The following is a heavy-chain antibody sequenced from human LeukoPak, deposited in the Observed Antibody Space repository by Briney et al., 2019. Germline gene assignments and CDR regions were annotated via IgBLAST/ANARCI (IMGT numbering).Heavy chain of an antibody. Sequence: KSSETLSLTCTVSGGSIIIGNYYWSWIRQPAGKGLEWIGRISPSGNTNYNPSLKSRVTISVDTSKNQFSLNLNSVTAADTAVYYCAREYSDQLRYFDYWGQGSLVTVSS. CDR2: ISPSGNT. CDR1: GGSIIIGNYY. CDR3: AREYSDQLRYFDY. D-gene: IGHD4-17*01. J-gene: IGHJ4*02. V-gene: IGHV4-61*02.